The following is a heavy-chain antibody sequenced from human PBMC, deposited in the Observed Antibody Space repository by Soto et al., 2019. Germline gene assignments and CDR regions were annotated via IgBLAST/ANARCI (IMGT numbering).Heavy chain of an antibody. Sequence: SGPTLVNPTQTLTLTCSFSGFSLNTHGVGLGWARQPPGKALEWLALIYWNDDKRYSPSLKRRLTIIRDTSKNEVVLTLTNMDPVDTATYYCAHKTSAADWFDPWGQGTLVTVSS. CDR3: AHKTSAADWFDP. V-gene: IGHV2-5*01. D-gene: IGHD6-13*01. CDR1: GFSLNTHGVG. J-gene: IGHJ5*02. CDR2: IYWNDDK.